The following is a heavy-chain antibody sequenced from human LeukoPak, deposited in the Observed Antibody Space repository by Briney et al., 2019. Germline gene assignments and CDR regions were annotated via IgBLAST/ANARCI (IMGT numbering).Heavy chain of an antibody. D-gene: IGHD1-26*01. Sequence: QPGGSLRLSCAASGFTFSSYAVSWVRQAPGKGLEWVSAISGSGDNTYYADSVKGRFTVSRDNSKNTLYVQMKSLRAEDTAVYYCARGGSYLSAFDIWGQGTMVTVSS. V-gene: IGHV3-23*01. CDR3: ARGGSYLSAFDI. CDR1: GFTFSSYA. CDR2: ISGSGDNT. J-gene: IGHJ3*02.